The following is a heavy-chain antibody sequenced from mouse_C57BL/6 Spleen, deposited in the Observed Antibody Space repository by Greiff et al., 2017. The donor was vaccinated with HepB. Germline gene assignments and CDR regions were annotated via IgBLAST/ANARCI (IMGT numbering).Heavy chain of an antibody. CDR1: GFTFSSYG. V-gene: IGHV5-6*01. CDR2: ISSGGSYT. Sequence: EVMLVESGGDLVKPGGSLKLSCAASGFTFSSYGMSWVRQTPDKRLEWVATISSGGSYTYYPDSVKGRFTISRYNAKNTLYLQMSSLKSEDTAMYYCARGDFGYPYAMDYWGQGTSVTVSS. D-gene: IGHD2-2*01. J-gene: IGHJ4*01. CDR3: ARGDFGYPYAMDY.